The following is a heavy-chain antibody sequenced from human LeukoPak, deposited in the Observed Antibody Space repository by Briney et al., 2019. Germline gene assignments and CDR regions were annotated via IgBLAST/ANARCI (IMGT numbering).Heavy chain of an antibody. CDR3: ARDRALFIPLDV. V-gene: IGHV4-38-2*02. D-gene: IGHD2-21*01. CDR1: GYSISSDYY. J-gene: IGHJ6*04. Sequence: SETLSLTCAVSGYSISSDYYWGWIRQPPGKGLEWIGSIYHSGSTYYNPSLKSRVTISVDTSKNQFSLKLSSVTAADTAVYYCARDRALFIPLDVWGKGTTVTVSS. CDR2: IYHSGST.